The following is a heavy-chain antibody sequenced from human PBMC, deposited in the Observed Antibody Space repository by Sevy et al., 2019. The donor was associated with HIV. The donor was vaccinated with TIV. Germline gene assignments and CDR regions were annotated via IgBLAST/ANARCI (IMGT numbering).Heavy chain of an antibody. V-gene: IGHV4-4*02. CDR1: GGSIRSVYW. CDR3: ARGGETPRGFDP. J-gene: IGHJ5*02. CDR2: IYHRGYT. Sequence: SETLSLTCAVSGGSIRSVYWWHWVRQPPGKGLEWIGEIYHRGYTNHNPSLKSRVTISVDNFKNQFSLNLYSVTAADTAVYYCARGGETPRGFDPWGQGSLVTVSS. D-gene: IGHD3-16*01.